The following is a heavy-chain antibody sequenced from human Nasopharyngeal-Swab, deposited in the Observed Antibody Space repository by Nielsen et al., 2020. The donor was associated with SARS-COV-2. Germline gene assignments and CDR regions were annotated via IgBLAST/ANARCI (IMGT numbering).Heavy chain of an antibody. Sequence: GESLKISCAASGFTFSNYSMNWVRPAPGKGLEWVSSISSSTSYIYYADSVKGRFTISRDNAKNSLYLQMNSLRAEDTAVYYCARDGFGESPYYYYYGMDVWGQGTTVTVSS. CDR1: GFTFSNYS. D-gene: IGHD3-10*01. CDR3: ARDGFGESPYYYYYGMDV. J-gene: IGHJ6*02. V-gene: IGHV3-21*01. CDR2: ISSSTSYI.